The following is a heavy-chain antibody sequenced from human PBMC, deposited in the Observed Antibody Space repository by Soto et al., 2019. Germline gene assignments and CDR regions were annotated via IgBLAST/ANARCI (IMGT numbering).Heavy chain of an antibody. CDR3: AIRREYSGYDSAFDV. CDR1: GFNVSSTH. Sequence: EVQLVESGGGLIQPGGSLRLSCAASGFNVSSTHMSWVRQAPGKGLEWVSLLYSGGRTYYADSVKGRFTISRYNSKNTLYLKMNSLSAEDTAVYYCAIRREYSGYDSAFDVWGQGKMVTVSS. J-gene: IGHJ3*01. CDR2: LYSGGRT. D-gene: IGHD5-12*01. V-gene: IGHV3-53*01.